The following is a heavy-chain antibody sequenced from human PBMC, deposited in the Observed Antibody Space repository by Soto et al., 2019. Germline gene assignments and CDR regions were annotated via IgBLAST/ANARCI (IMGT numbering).Heavy chain of an antibody. CDR3: TKDTGYLSMDA. D-gene: IGHD6-25*01. CDR2: ISGTGSRT. CDR1: GFTFNTNA. J-gene: IGHJ6*02. Sequence: GSLRLSCAASGFTFNTNAMSWVRQAPGKGLEWVSSISGTGSRTYYADSVKGRFTIARDNSKNTVSLQMNNLRAEDTGLYYCTKDTGYLSMDAWGQGTTVTVSS. V-gene: IGHV3-23*01.